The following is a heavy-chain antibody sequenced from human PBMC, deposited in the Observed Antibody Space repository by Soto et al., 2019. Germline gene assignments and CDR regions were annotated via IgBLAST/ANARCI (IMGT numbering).Heavy chain of an antibody. Sequence: EVQLVESGGGLVQPGGSLRLSCAASGFTFSSYDMHWVRQATGKGLEWVSAIGTAGDTYYPGSVKGRFTISRENAKNSLYLQMNSLRAGDTAVYYCARGPYCSSTSCYLGFDIWCQGTMVTVSS. CDR3: ARGPYCSSTSCYLGFDI. CDR1: GFTFSSYD. CDR2: IGTAGDT. J-gene: IGHJ3*02. D-gene: IGHD2-2*01. V-gene: IGHV3-13*01.